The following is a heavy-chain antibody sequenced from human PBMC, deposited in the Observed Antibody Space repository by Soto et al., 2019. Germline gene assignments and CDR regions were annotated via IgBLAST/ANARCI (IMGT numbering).Heavy chain of an antibody. CDR3: ARDRSLAARDAFDI. D-gene: IGHD6-6*01. CDR1: GGTFSSYA. V-gene: IGHV1-69*13. CDR2: IIPIFGTA. Sequence: SVKVSCKASGGTFSSYAISWVRQAPGQGLEWMGGIIPIFGTANYAQKFQGRVTITADESTSTAYMALSSLRSEDTAVYYCARDRSLAARDAFDIWGQGTMVTVS. J-gene: IGHJ3*02.